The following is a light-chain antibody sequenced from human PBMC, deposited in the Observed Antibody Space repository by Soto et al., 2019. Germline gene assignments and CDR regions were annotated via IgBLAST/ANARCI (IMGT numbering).Light chain of an antibody. CDR3: QQSYSTPYS. V-gene: IGKV1-39*01. CDR1: RNIGNY. J-gene: IGKJ2*01. CDR2: LTS. Sequence: DIQMTQSPSSLSASVGDRVTITCRASRNIGNYLNWYQQKPESAPKFLIYLTSSLQSGVPSRFSGSGSGTDFTLTISSLQPEDFATYYCQQSYSTPYSFGQGTKLEIK.